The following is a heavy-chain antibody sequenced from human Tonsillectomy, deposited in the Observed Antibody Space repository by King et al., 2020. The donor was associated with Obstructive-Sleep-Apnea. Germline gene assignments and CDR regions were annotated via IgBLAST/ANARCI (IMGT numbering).Heavy chain of an antibody. CDR1: GGSISSYY. V-gene: IGHV4-59*01. CDR2: IYYSGST. CDR3: ARTLSIAAAGTGWYFDL. D-gene: IGHD6-13*01. Sequence: VQLQESGPGLVKPSETLSLTCTVSGGSISSYYWSWIRQPPGKGLEWIGYIYYSGSTNYNPSLKSRVTISVDTSQNQFSLKLSSVTAADTAVYYCARTLSIAAAGTGWYFDLWGRGTLVTVSS. J-gene: IGHJ2*01.